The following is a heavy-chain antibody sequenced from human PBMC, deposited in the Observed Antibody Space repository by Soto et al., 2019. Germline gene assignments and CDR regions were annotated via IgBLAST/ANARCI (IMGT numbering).Heavy chain of an antibody. V-gene: IGHV3-23*01. CDR1: GFTFSSYA. Sequence: GGSLRLSCAASGFTFSSYAMSWVRQAPGKGLEWVSAISGSGGSTYYADSVKGRFTISRDNSKNTLYLQMNSLRAEDTAVYYCAKDSPHNSRRFLEWLLFFYFDYWGQGTLVTVSS. CDR3: AKDSPHNSRRFLEWLLFFYFDY. J-gene: IGHJ4*02. CDR2: ISGSGGST. D-gene: IGHD3-3*01.